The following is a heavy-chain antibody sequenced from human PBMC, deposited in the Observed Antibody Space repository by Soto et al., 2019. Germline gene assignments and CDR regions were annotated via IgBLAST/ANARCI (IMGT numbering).Heavy chain of an antibody. CDR1: GCTFSSYS. J-gene: IGHJ4*02. Sequence: EVQLVESGGGLVKPGGSLRLSCAASGCTFSSYSMNWVRQAPGQGLEWVSSISSSSSYIYYADSVKGRFTISRDNAKNSLYLQMNSLRAEDTAVYYCARGDYCSSTSCDNDYWGQGTLVTVSS. CDR2: ISSSSSYI. D-gene: IGHD2-2*02. V-gene: IGHV3-21*01. CDR3: ARGDYCSSTSCDNDY.